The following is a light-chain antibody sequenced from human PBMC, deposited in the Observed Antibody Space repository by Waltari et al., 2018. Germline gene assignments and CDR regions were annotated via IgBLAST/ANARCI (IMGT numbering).Light chain of an antibody. Sequence: QLVLTQSPSASASLGASVKLTCTLSSGHSTYPIAWHQPQPGEGPRYLMKVDSNGGHFNGDGIPDRVSGSRSGTGRYRTISSLQSDEEADYYCQTWVTGMRVVFGGGTKLTVL. CDR3: QTWVTGMRVV. V-gene: IGLV4-69*02. CDR1: SGHSTYP. CDR2: VDSNGGH. J-gene: IGLJ2*01.